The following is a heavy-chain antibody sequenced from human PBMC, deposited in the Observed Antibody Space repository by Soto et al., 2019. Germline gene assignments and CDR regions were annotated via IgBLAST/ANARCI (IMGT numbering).Heavy chain of an antibody. J-gene: IGHJ6*02. CDR3: AREYYYDSSGGSGMYV. CDR1: GFTLSRYG. D-gene: IGHD3-22*01. Sequence: GGSLSLSCAASGFTLSRYGMHWVRQPPGKGLEWVAVIGYDGSNKYYADCVKGRFTICRDNSKNTLYLQMRSLRAEDTAVYYCAREYYYDSSGGSGMYVWGLGTRVTFSS. V-gene: IGHV3-33*01. CDR2: IGYDGSNK.